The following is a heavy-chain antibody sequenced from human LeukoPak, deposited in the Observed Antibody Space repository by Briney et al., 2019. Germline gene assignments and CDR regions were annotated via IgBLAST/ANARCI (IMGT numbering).Heavy chain of an antibody. V-gene: IGHV3-48*01. CDR2: ISISSTI. Sequence: GGSLRLSCAASGFTLSSYSINWVRQAPGKGLEWVSYISISSTIYQAKSVKGRFTVARDNAKNSLYLQMNSLRAEDTAVYYCSTAKFDSWGQGTLVTVSS. J-gene: IGHJ4*02. CDR3: STAKFDS. CDR1: GFTLSSYS.